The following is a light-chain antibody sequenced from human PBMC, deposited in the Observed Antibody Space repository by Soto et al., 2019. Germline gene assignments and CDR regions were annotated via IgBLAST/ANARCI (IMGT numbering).Light chain of an antibody. J-gene: IGKJ2*01. V-gene: IGKV1-33*01. CDR3: LQYNHLPYT. CDR1: EDIGSF. Sequence: DIQMTQSPPSLSASIGDRVTFTCQASEDIGSFLNWFHQKPGEAPKLLVYDALKLEIGIPSRFSGGGSGTHFTFSIASLQPEDTGTYFCLQYNHLPYTFGRGTKLDIK. CDR2: DAL.